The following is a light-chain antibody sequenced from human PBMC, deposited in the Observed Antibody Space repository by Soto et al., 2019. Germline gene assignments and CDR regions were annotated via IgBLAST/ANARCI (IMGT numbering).Light chain of an antibody. CDR1: SSNIGSNY. V-gene: IGLV1-51*01. J-gene: IGLJ1*01. CDR3: GAWDNSLSGGGV. Sequence: QSVLTQPPSVSAAPGQKVTISCSGSSSNIGSNYVSWYQQLPGKAPKLLIYDNNKRPSGIPDRFSGSKSGTSATLGITGLQTGDEADYYCGAWDNSLSGGGVFGTGTKVTAL. CDR2: DNN.